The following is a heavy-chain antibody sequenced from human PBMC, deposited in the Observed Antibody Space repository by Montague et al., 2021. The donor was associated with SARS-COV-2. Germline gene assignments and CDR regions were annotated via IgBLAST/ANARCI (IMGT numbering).Heavy chain of an antibody. CDR2: IDWDDDK. Sequence: VKPTQTLTLTCTFSGVSLSTSGMCVSWIRQPPGKALEWLALIDWDDDKYYSTSLKTRLTISKDTSKNQVVLTMTNMDPVDTATYYCARMRWELLGGVHYFDYWGQGTLVTVSS. CDR1: GVSLSTSGMC. J-gene: IGHJ4*02. D-gene: IGHD1-26*01. V-gene: IGHV2-70*01. CDR3: ARMRWELLGGVHYFDY.